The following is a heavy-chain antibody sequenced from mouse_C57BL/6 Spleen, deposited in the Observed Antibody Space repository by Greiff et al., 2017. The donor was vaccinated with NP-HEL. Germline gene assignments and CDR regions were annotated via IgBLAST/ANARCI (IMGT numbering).Heavy chain of an antibody. V-gene: IGHV1-80*01. CDR3: ARRDYGNPDY. Sequence: VQLVESGAELVKPGASVKISCKASGYAFSSYWMNWVKQRPGKGLEWIGQIYPGDGDTNYNGKFKGKATLTADKSSSTAYMQLSSLTSEDSAVYFCARRDYGNPDYWGQGTTLTVSS. J-gene: IGHJ2*01. CDR1: GYAFSSYW. CDR2: IYPGDGDT. D-gene: IGHD2-1*01.